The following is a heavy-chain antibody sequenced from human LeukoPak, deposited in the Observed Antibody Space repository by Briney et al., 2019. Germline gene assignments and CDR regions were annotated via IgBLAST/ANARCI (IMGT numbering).Heavy chain of an antibody. Sequence: GGSLRLSCAASGFTFSSYAMSWVRQAPGKGLEWVSTISGSGDDTYSADSVKGRFTSSRDNSRNTLYLQMHSLRAEDTAIYYYAKDRFGDYYFDYWGQGTLVTVSS. CDR2: ISGSGDDT. CDR1: GFTFSSYA. CDR3: AKDRFGDYYFDY. J-gene: IGHJ4*02. D-gene: IGHD3-10*01. V-gene: IGHV3-23*01.